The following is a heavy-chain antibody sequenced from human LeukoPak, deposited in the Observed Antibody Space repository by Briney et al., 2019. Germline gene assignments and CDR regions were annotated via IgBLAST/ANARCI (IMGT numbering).Heavy chain of an antibody. CDR1: GYSFSDYW. D-gene: IGHD3-16*02. CDR2: INPGNSDT. J-gene: IGHJ4*02. CDR3: ARRQGYDYMWGTYRYGMDY. V-gene: IGHV5-51*01. Sequence: GESLRTSCEGSGYSFSDYWIGWVRQMPGDGLEWIGIINPGNSDTRYSPSFQGQVTISADKSTNTAYLQWSRLKASDTAMYYCARRQGYDYMWGTYRYGMDYLGQGTLVTVSS.